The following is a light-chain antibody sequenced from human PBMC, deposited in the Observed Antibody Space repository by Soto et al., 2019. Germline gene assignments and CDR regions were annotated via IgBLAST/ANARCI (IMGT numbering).Light chain of an antibody. J-gene: IGKJ1*01. V-gene: IGKV3-15*01. CDR1: QSVSSN. CDR2: GAS. CDR3: QQYNNWPWT. Sequence: EIVMTQSTAPLSVSPGERSTLSCMASQSVSSNLAWYQQKPGQSPRLLIYGASSRATGIPARFSGSGSGTEFTLTISSLQFEDFAVYYCQQYNNWPWTFGQGTKVDI.